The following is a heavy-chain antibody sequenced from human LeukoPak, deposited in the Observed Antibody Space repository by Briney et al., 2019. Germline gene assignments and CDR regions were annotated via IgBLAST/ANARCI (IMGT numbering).Heavy chain of an antibody. D-gene: IGHD6-13*01. CDR1: GFTFSTCW. J-gene: IGHJ4*02. V-gene: IGHV3-7*04. Sequence: PGGSLRLSCAASGFTFSTCWMSWVRQAPGKGLEWVAIIKGDGSEKVYVDSVKGRFSISRDNAENSLYLQMSSLRAEDTAVYYCAKDWGYGEAGIDFWGQGTLVTVSS. CDR2: IKGDGSEK. CDR3: AKDWGYGEAGIDF.